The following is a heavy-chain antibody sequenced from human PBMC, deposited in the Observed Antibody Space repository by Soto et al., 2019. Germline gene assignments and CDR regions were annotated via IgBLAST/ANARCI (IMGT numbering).Heavy chain of an antibody. Sequence: TLSLTFTVSGGSISSGCYYWSWIRQHPGKGPEWIGYIYYSGSTYYNPSLKSRVTISVDTSKNQFSLKLSSVTAADTAVYYCARDQYYDYVWGSYRSSYNWFDPWGQGTLVTVSS. V-gene: IGHV4-31*03. CDR3: ARDQYYDYVWGSYRSSYNWFDP. CDR1: GGSISSGCYY. D-gene: IGHD3-16*02. J-gene: IGHJ5*02. CDR2: IYYSGST.